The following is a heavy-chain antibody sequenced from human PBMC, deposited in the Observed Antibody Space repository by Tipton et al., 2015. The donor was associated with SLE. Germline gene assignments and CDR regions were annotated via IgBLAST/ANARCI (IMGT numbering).Heavy chain of an antibody. Sequence: TLSLTCTVSGGSISSGSYYWGWIRQPPGKGLEWIGSIYHSGSTYYNPSLKSRVTISVDTSKNQFSLKLSSVTAADTAVYYCARDPSGWTWEVDYWGQGTLVTVSS. D-gene: IGHD6-19*01. CDR2: IYHSGST. CDR1: GGSISSGSYY. CDR3: ARDPSGWTWEVDY. V-gene: IGHV4-39*07. J-gene: IGHJ4*02.